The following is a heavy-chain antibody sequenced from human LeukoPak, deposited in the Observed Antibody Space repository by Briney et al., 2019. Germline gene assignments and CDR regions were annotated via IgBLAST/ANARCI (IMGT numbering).Heavy chain of an antibody. D-gene: IGHD3-9*01. V-gene: IGHV3-33*01. CDR2: IWYDASNK. CDR3: ATDISTHYFGS. Sequence: GRSLRLSCAASGISSRSYGMHWVRQAPGKGLEWVTFIWYDASNKYYAESVKGRFTISRDNSRNTVFLQMNSLRAEDTAIYYCATDISTHYFGSWGQGTLVTVSS. CDR1: GISSRSYG. J-gene: IGHJ4*02.